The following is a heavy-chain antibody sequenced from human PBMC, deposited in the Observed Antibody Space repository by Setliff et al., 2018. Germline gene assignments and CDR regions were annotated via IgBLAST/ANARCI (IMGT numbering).Heavy chain of an antibody. Sequence: GGSLRLSCAASGFTVSSNYMSWVRQAPGKGLEWVSVIYSGGSTYYADSVKGRFTISRDNSKNTLYLQMNSLRAEGTAVYYCAKARNAGYAGGWYLNYWGQGTLVTVSS. CDR2: IYSGGST. V-gene: IGHV3-53*01. D-gene: IGHD2-15*01. J-gene: IGHJ4*02. CDR3: AKARNAGYAGGWYLNY. CDR1: GFTVSSNY.